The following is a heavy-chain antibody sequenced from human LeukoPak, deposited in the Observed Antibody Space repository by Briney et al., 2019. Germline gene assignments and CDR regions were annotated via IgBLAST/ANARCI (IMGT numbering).Heavy chain of an antibody. CDR2: INPNIGAT. D-gene: IGHD6-19*01. CDR1: GYTFTGYY. Sequence: EASVNVSCKPSGYTFTGYYLHWVRQAPGQALEWMGWINPNIGATMYAEKFQGRVTMTRDTSISTAYMELSSLRSDDTALYYCARDRVGSGWPRPYYFEDWGQGTLVTVSS. V-gene: IGHV1-2*02. CDR3: ARDRVGSGWPRPYYFED. J-gene: IGHJ4*02.